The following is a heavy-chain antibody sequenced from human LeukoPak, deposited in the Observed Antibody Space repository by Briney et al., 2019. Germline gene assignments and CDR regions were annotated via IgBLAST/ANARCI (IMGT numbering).Heavy chain of an antibody. CDR2: IYSRGST. Sequence: SETLSLTCTVSGGSLTDYYWAWIRQPPGKGLEWIGYIYSRGSTTYNPSLQSRVSLSIDTSKSQFSLSLTSVTAADTAVYYCARHPPNDFWVGYGSFDVWGQGTMVTVSS. CDR1: GGSLTDYY. J-gene: IGHJ3*01. V-gene: IGHV4-4*09. D-gene: IGHD3-3*01. CDR3: ARHPPNDFWVGYGSFDV.